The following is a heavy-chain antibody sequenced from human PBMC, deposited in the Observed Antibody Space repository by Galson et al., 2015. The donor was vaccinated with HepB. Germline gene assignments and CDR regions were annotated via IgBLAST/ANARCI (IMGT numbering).Heavy chain of an antibody. Sequence: SLRLSCAASGFTFSTYWMSWVRQAPGKGLEWVANIKQDGSEKNYVDSVKGRFTISGDNAKNSLYLQMNSLRAEDTAVYYCARHDYYDSSGHPGGDYWGQGTLVTVSS. D-gene: IGHD3-22*01. CDR1: GFTFSTYW. V-gene: IGHV3-7*01. J-gene: IGHJ4*02. CDR3: ARHDYYDSSGHPGGDY. CDR2: IKQDGSEK.